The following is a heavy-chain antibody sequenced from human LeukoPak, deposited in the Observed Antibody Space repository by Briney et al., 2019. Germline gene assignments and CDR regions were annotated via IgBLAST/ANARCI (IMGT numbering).Heavy chain of an antibody. V-gene: IGHV3-21*01. J-gene: IGHJ5*02. D-gene: IGHD6-13*01. CDR2: ISSSSSYI. CDR1: GFTFSSYS. Sequence: GSLRLSCAASGFTFSSYSMNWVRQAPGKGLEWVSSISSSSSYIYYADSVKGRFTISRDNAKNSLYLQMNSLRAEDTAVYYCAGGGIAAAGNGVDPWGQGTLVTVSS. CDR3: AGGGIAAAGNGVDP.